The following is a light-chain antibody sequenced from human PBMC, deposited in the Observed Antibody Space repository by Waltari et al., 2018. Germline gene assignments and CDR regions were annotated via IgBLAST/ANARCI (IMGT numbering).Light chain of an antibody. CDR1: PGPVPSGSF. J-gene: IGLJ1*01. V-gene: IGLV7-43*01. Sequence: QTVVTQEPSLTVSPGGTVPLTCASSPGPVPSGSFPNWFQLKPGQAPRALIYSATNKHSWTPARFSGSLVGGKAVLTLAGVQPEDEAEYYCLLYSGGAQHYVFGAGTKVFVL. CDR3: LLYSGGAQHYV. CDR2: SAT.